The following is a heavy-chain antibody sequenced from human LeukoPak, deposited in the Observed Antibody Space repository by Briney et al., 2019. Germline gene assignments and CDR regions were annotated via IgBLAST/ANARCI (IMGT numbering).Heavy chain of an antibody. Sequence: ASVKVSCKASGYTFATYDINWVRQATGQGLEWMGWMNPNSGNTGYAQKFQGRVTMTRNTSMSTAYMELNSLRSEDTAVYYCARANYYGSGKKDLDYWGQGTLVTVSS. CDR2: MNPNSGNT. J-gene: IGHJ4*02. CDR1: GYTFATYD. CDR3: ARANYYGSGKKDLDY. D-gene: IGHD3-10*01. V-gene: IGHV1-8*01.